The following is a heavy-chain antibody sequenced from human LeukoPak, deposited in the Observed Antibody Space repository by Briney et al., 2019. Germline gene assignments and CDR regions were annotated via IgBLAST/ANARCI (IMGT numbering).Heavy chain of an antibody. CDR2: IIPIFGTA. CDR1: GGTFSSYA. D-gene: IGHD2-15*01. J-gene: IGHJ6*02. V-gene: IGHV1-69*13. CDR3: ARGDIAVVVAALYYYGMDV. Sequence: SVKVSCKASGGTFSSYAISWVRQAPGQGLEWMGGIIPIFGTANYAQKFQGRVTITADESTSTAYMELSSLRSEDTAVYYCARGDIAVVVAALYYYGMDVWGQGTTVTVSS.